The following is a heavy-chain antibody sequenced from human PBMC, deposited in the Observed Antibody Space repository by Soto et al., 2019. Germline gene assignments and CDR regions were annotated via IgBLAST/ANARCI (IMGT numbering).Heavy chain of an antibody. V-gene: IGHV3-21*01. J-gene: IGHJ5*02. D-gene: IGHD1-1*01. CDR3: ARDSWNGSAFYNWFDP. CDR2: ISSSSSYI. CDR1: GFTFSSYS. Sequence: EVQLVESGGGLVKPGGSLRLSCAASGFTFSSYSMNWVRQAPGKGLEWVSTISSSSSYIYYANSVKGRFTISRDNAKNPLYLQINSLRAEDTALYYFARDSWNGSAFYNWFDPWGQGTLVTVSS.